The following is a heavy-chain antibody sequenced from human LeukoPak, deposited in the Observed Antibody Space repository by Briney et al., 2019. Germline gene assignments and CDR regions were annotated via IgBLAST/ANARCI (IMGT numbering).Heavy chain of an antibody. CDR1: GYTFTGYY. CDR3: ASADTIFGVVIGSGAFDI. V-gene: IGHV1-2*06. D-gene: IGHD3-3*01. CDR2: INPNSGGT. J-gene: IGHJ3*02. Sequence: ASVKVPCKASGYTFTGYYMHWVRQAPGQGLEWMGRINPNSGGTNYAQKFQGRVTMTRDTSISTAYMELSRLRSDDTAVYYCASADTIFGVVIGSGAFDIWGQGTMVTVSS.